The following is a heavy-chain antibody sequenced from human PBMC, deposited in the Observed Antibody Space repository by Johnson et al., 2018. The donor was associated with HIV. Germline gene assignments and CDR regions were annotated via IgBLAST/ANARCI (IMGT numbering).Heavy chain of an antibody. V-gene: IGHV3-66*04. Sequence: VQLMESGGGLVQPGGSLRLSCAASGFTVSSNYMSWVRQAPGKGLEWVSVTYSGGSTYYADSVKDRFTVSRDTSKNTLYLQMNSLRAEDTAVYYCARQTLRTFDIWGQGTMVTVSS. CDR1: GFTVSSNY. J-gene: IGHJ3*02. CDR3: ARQTLRTFDI. CDR2: TYSGGST.